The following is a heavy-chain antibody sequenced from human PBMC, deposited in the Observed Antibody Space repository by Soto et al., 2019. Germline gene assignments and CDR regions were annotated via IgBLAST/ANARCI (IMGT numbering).Heavy chain of an antibody. CDR1: GGTFSSYA. V-gene: IGHV1-69*01. CDR3: ARADPSGGGDCYYYWFFDL. J-gene: IGHJ2*01. Sequence: QVQLVQSGAEVKKPGSSVKVSCKASGGTFSSYAISWVRQAPGQGLEWMGGIIPIFGTANYAQKFQGRVTITADESTSTGYMELSSLRSEDTAVYYCARADPSGGGDCYYYWFFDLWGRGTLVTVSS. D-gene: IGHD2-21*02. CDR2: IIPIFGTA.